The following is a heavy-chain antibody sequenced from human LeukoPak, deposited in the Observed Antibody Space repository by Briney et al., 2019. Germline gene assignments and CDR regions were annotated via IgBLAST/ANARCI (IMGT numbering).Heavy chain of an antibody. CDR3: ARDRLLTYQPLWTFDY. V-gene: IGHV1-46*01. J-gene: IGHJ4*02. Sequence: ASVKVSCKASGYTFTSYYMHWVRQAPGQGPEWMGIINPSGGSTSYAQKFQGRVTMTRDMSTSTVYMKLSSLRSEDTAVYYCARDRLLTYQPLWTFDYWGQGTLVTVSS. CDR2: INPSGGST. D-gene: IGHD2-2*01. CDR1: GYTFTSYY.